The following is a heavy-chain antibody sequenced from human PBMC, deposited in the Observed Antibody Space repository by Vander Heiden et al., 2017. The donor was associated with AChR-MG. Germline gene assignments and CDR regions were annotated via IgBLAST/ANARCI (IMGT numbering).Heavy chain of an antibody. V-gene: IGHV1-69*04. D-gene: IGHD7-27*01. Sequence: QLQLVQTGAEVKKPGSSVKVSCKASGGTFSSYAISWVRQGPDQGLGWVGRIILILGITNNYKKFQERVTITAVNPPSKPYMELSSSVSGDTAVYYCGREGVSGGGNGYFDLWGRGTLVTVSS. J-gene: IGHJ2*01. CDR2: IILILGIT. CDR3: GREGVSGGGNGYFDL. CDR1: GGTFSSYA.